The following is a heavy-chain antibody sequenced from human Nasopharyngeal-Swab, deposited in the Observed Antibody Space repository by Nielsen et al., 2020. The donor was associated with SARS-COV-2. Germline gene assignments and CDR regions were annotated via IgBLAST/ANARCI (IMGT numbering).Heavy chain of an antibody. CDR2: INTNTGNP. D-gene: IGHD3-10*01. V-gene: IGHV7-4-1*02. Sequence: VRHAPGQGLEWMGWINTNTGNPTYAQGFTGRFVFSLDTSVSTAYLQISSLKAEDTAVYYCARGGNRGVFNWFDPWGQGTLVTVSS. J-gene: IGHJ5*02. CDR3: ARGGNRGVFNWFDP.